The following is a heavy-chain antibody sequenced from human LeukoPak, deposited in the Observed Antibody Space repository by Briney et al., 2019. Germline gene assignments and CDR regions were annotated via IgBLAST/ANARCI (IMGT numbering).Heavy chain of an antibody. CDR2: FDPEDGET. CDR1: GYTLTELS. CDR3: ATITGYSSSWYGLTNYYYYGMDV. D-gene: IGHD6-13*01. V-gene: IGHV1-24*01. J-gene: IGHJ6*02. Sequence: ASVTVSCTVSGYTLTELSMHWVRQAPGKGLEWMGGFDPEDGETIYAQKFQGRVAMTEDTSTDTAYMELSSLRSEDTAVYYCATITGYSSSWYGLTNYYYYGMDVWGQGTTVTVSS.